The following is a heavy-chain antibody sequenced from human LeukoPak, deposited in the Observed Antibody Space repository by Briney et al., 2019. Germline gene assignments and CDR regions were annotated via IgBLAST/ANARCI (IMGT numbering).Heavy chain of an antibody. V-gene: IGHV1-3*01. CDR3: ARDRGWLQLVFDY. J-gene: IGHJ4*02. CDR1: GYTFTSYA. D-gene: IGHD5-24*01. Sequence: ASVKVCCKASGYTFTSYAMHWVRQAPGQRLEWMGWINAGNGNTKYLQNFQGRVTITRDTSASTAYMEVTSLRSEDTAVYYCARDRGWLQLVFDYWGQGTLVTVSS. CDR2: INAGNGNT.